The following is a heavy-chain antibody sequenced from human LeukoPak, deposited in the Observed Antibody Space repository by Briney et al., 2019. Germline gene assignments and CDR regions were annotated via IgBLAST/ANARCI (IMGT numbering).Heavy chain of an antibody. Sequence: VASVKVSCKASGGTFSSYAISWVRQAPGQGLEWMGIINPSGGSTSYAQKLQGRVTMTTDTSTSTAYMELRSLRSDDTAVYYCASLTGTTPYWGQGTLVTVSS. D-gene: IGHD1-7*01. CDR3: ASLTGTTPY. CDR1: GGTFSSYA. CDR2: INPSGGST. V-gene: IGHV1-46*01. J-gene: IGHJ4*02.